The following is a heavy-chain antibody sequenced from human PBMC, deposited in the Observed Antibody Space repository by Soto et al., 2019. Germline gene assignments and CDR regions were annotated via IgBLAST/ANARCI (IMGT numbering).Heavy chain of an antibody. V-gene: IGHV4-39*02. CDR1: GGFIRGSDYY. D-gene: IGHD6-19*01. CDR2: IYYSGTS. J-gene: IGHJ4*02. CDR3: ARTMQANSSGRGNFDS. Sequence: SETLSLTCTVSGGFIRGSDYYWGGIRQPPGKGLEWIGNIYYSGTSYSYPSLKGRVTMSVATSKNHFSLNLSSVTAADTAVYYCARTMQANSSGRGNFDSGGQGTLVTVSS.